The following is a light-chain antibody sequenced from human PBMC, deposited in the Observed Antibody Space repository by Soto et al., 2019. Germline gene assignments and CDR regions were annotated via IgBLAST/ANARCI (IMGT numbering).Light chain of an antibody. J-gene: IGLJ2*01. Sequence: QSALTQPASVSGSPGQSITISCTGSSSDVGDYDFVSWYQQHPGKAPKLIIYEVSDRPSGVSNRFSGSKSGNTASLTISGLQAEDDAHYYCSSFTSTSTLAVFGGGTQLTVL. CDR3: SSFTSTSTLAV. CDR1: SSDVGDYDF. CDR2: EVS. V-gene: IGLV2-14*01.